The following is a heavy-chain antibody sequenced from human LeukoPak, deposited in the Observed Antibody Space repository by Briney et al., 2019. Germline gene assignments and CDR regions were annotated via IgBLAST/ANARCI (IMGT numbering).Heavy chain of an antibody. CDR2: ISSDGSEE. J-gene: IGHJ4*02. Sequence: GGSLRLSCAASGFTFSSYGMHWVRQAPGKGLELVAGISSDGSEEYYADSVEGRFTISRDNPKNTLYLEMNSLRAEDTAVYYCAKGDSGFYFYFDYWGQGTLVTVSS. CDR1: GFTFSSYG. V-gene: IGHV3-30*18. D-gene: IGHD3-22*01. CDR3: AKGDSGFYFYFDY.